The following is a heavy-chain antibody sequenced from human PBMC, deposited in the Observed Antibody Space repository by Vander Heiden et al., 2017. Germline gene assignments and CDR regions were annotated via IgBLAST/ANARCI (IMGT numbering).Heavy chain of an antibody. CDR2: IKQDGSEK. CDR3: ARRVAASSTGGNFDS. CDR1: GFTFSSHW. V-gene: IGHV3-7*01. J-gene: IGHJ4*02. D-gene: IGHD2-8*02. Sequence: DVQLVESGGGLVQPGGSLSPSCAASGFTFSSHWMSWVRQGPGKGLEWVANIKQDGSEKYYVDSVKGRFTISRDNAKNSLYLQMNSLRVEDTAVYYCARRVAASSTGGNFDSWGQGTLLTVSS.